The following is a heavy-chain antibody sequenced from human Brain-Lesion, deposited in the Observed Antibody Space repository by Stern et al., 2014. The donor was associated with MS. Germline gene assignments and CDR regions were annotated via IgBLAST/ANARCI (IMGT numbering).Heavy chain of an antibody. Sequence: QLQLQESGPGLVKPSETLSLTCTVAGGSVSSTSYAWAWISQPPGKGLEWIGTIYYSGNTHYRPSHKGRLTISLDTSKNQFSLQLRSVTAADTAVYYCAGEEDIRYCSGGSCTGNWFDPWGQGTLVTVSS. V-gene: IGHV4-39*01. CDR1: GGSVSSTSYA. CDR2: IYYSGNT. J-gene: IGHJ5*02. CDR3: AGEEDIRYCSGGSCTGNWFDP. D-gene: IGHD2-15*01.